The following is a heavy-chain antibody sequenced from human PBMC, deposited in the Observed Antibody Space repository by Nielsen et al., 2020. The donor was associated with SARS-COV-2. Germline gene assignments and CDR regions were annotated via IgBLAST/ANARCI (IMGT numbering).Heavy chain of an antibody. J-gene: IGHJ4*02. V-gene: IGHV4-59*01. CDR2: MYDSGST. D-gene: IGHD6-13*01. Sequence: SETLSLTCTVSGGSISFYYWSWIRQPPGKGLEWIGYMYDSGSTNYNPSLKSRVTISVDTSKNHFSLKLSSVTAADTAVYYCARAATGYSSSWYDCWGQGTLVTVSS. CDR3: ARAATGYSSSWYDC. CDR1: GGSISFYY.